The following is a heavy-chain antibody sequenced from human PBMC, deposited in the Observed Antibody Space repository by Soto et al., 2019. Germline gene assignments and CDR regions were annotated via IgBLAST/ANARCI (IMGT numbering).Heavy chain of an antibody. V-gene: IGHV3-30*18. D-gene: IGHD4-17*01. Sequence: QVQLVESGGGVVQPGRSLRLSCAASGFTFSSYGMHWVRQAPGKGLEWVAVISYDGSNKYYADSVKGRFTISRDNSKNTLYLQMNSLRAEDTAVYYCAKGGDYGGNSGVDYWGQGTLVTVSS. J-gene: IGHJ4*02. CDR1: GFTFSSYG. CDR3: AKGGDYGGNSGVDY. CDR2: ISYDGSNK.